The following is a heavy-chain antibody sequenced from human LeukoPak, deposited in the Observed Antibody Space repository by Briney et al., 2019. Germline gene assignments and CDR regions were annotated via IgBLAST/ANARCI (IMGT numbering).Heavy chain of an antibody. J-gene: IGHJ4*02. Sequence: PGGSLRLSCSASGFTFSSYAMHLVRQAPGKGLEYVSAISSNVVSTYYADSVRGRFTISRHNSKITLYLQMSSLRAEDTAVYYCGFDWSHAYFDYWGQGTLVTVSS. CDR2: ISSNVVST. CDR1: GFTFSSYA. D-gene: IGHD3-9*01. CDR3: GFDWSHAYFDY. V-gene: IGHV3-64D*06.